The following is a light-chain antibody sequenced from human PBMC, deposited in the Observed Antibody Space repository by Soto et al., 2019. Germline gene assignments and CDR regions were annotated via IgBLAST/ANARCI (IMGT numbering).Light chain of an antibody. V-gene: IGKV3-20*01. CDR3: QQYGSTPKT. CDR2: GAS. Sequence: DIVLTQSPGTLSLSPGERATLSCRASQSVRSSYLAWFQQKPGQAPRLLIYGASSRATGIPDRFSGSESGTDFTLTISRLEPEDFAVYYCQQYGSTPKTFGQGTKLEIK. CDR1: QSVRSSY. J-gene: IGKJ2*01.